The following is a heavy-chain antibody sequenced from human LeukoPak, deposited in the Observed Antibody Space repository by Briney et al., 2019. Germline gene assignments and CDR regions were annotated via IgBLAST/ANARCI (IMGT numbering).Heavy chain of an antibody. D-gene: IGHD3-22*01. Sequence: SETLSLTCTVSGGSISSGDYYWSWIRQPPGKGLEWIGYIYYSGGTYYNPSLKSRVTISVDTSKNQFSLKLSSVTAADTAVYYCASGLTYYYDSSRFDYWGQGTLVTVSS. J-gene: IGHJ4*02. CDR2: IYYSGGT. CDR3: ASGLTYYYDSSRFDY. V-gene: IGHV4-30-4*08. CDR1: GGSISSGDYY.